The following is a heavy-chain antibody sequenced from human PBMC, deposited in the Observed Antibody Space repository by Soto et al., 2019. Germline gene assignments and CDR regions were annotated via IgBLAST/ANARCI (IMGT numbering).Heavy chain of an antibody. CDR2: ISGSGGST. Sequence: GVSLILSCAASGCTFSDHYMDWVRQAPGKGLEWVSAISGSGGSTYYADSVKGRFTISRDNSKNTLYLQMNSLRAEDTAVYYCAKAGYSSSWYRGYYYYGMDVWGQGTTVTVSS. D-gene: IGHD6-13*01. J-gene: IGHJ6*02. CDR1: GCTFSDHY. CDR3: AKAGYSSSWYRGYYYYGMDV. V-gene: IGHV3-23*01.